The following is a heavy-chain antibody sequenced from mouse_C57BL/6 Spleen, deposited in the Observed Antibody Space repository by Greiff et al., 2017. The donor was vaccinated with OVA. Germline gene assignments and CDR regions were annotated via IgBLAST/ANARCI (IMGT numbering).Heavy chain of an antibody. CDR2: IRYDGSN. Sequence: EVQLVESGPGLVKPSQSLSLTCSVTGYSITSGYYWNWIRQFPGNKLEWMGYIRYDGSNNYNPSLKNRISITRDTSKNQFFLKLNSVTTEDTATYYCARELITTVVAPYFDVWGTGTTVTVSS. J-gene: IGHJ1*03. CDR1: GYSITSGYY. CDR3: ARELITTVVAPYFDV. V-gene: IGHV3-6*01. D-gene: IGHD1-1*01.